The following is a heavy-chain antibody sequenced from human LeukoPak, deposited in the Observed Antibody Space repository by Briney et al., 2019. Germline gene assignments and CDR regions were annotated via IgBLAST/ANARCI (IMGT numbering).Heavy chain of an antibody. V-gene: IGHV1-18*01. Sequence: GASVKVSCKTSGYTFTTYGISWVRQAPGQGLEWMGWIRGYNHNTKYAQKLQGRVTMTTDTSTSTAHMELRSLRSDDTAVYYCAREGSSGVFDYWGQGTLVTVSS. CDR3: AREGSSGVFDY. CDR1: GYTFTTYG. CDR2: IRGYNHNT. J-gene: IGHJ4*02. D-gene: IGHD3-3*01.